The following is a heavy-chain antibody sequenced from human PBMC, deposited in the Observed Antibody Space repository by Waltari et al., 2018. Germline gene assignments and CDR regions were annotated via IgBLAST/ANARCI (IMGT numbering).Heavy chain of an antibody. CDR3: ARASQIDY. V-gene: IGHV3-48*04. CDR1: GFTFSSYS. J-gene: IGHJ4*02. Sequence: EVQLVESGGHLVQPGGSLRLSCAASGFTFSSYSMNWVRQAPGKGLEWFSFISSGSGTTIYYADSVNGRFTISRDNAKNSLYLQMNSLRPEDTAVYYCARASQIDYWGQGTLVTVSS. CDR2: ISSGSGTTI.